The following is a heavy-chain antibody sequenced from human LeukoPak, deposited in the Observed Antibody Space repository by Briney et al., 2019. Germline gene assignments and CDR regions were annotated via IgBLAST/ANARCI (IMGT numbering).Heavy chain of an antibody. CDR1: GGSISSSSYY. Sequence: SDTLSLTCTVSGGSISSSSYYWRWLRHPPGKGLEWIGSIYYSGSTYYNPSLKSRVTISVDTSKNQFSRKLSSVTAADTAVYYCARWFGDLWGQGTLVTVSS. CDR3: ARWFGDL. J-gene: IGHJ4*02. V-gene: IGHV4-39*01. CDR2: IYYSGST. D-gene: IGHD3-10*01.